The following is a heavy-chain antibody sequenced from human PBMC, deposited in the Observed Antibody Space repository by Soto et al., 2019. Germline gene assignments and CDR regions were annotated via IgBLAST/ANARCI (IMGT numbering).Heavy chain of an antibody. CDR3: ARDGHGMDV. CDR1: GGSVSTGSYD. J-gene: IGHJ6*02. CDR2: IFFTGSA. V-gene: IGHV4-61*01. Sequence: SETLSLTCTVSGGSVSTGSYDWSWIRQPPGKGLEWIGKIFFTGSAHYNPSLRNRVTMSVDTSKDQFSLTLTSVTAADTAVYYCARDGHGMDVWGQGTTVTV.